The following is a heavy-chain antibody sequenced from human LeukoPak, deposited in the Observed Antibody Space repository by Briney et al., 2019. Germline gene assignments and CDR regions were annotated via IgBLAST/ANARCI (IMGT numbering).Heavy chain of an antibody. CDR3: AKIAAAGLGHIDY. CDR1: GFTFSSYW. CDR2: ISGSGGST. D-gene: IGHD6-13*01. J-gene: IGHJ4*02. Sequence: GGSLRLTCAASGFTFSSYWMNWVRQAPGKGLEWVSAISGSGGSTYYADSVKGRFTISRDNSKNTLYLQMNSLRAEDTAVYYCAKIAAAGLGHIDYWGQGTLVTVSS. V-gene: IGHV3-23*01.